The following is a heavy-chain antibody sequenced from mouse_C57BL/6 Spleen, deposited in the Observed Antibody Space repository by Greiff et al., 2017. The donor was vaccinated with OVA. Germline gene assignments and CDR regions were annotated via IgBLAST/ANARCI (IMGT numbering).Heavy chain of an antibody. Sequence: VKLMESGPGLVQPSQSLSITCTVSGFSLTSYGVHWVRQSPGKGLEWLGVIWSGGSTDYNAAFISRLCISKDNSKSQVFFKMNSLQADDTAIYYCARKGYGYDYFDYWGQGTTLTVSS. J-gene: IGHJ2*01. CDR1: GFSLTSYG. CDR2: IWSGGST. V-gene: IGHV2-2*01. D-gene: IGHD2-2*01. CDR3: ARKGYGYDYFDY.